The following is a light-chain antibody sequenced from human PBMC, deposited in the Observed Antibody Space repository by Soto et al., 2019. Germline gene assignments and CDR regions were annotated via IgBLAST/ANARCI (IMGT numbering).Light chain of an antibody. CDR1: SSDVGSYNL. CDR2: EGS. Sequence: QSALTQPASVSGSPGQSITISCTXXSSDVGSYNLVSWYQQHPGKAPKLMIYEGSKRPSGVSNRFSGSKSGNTASLTISGLQAEDEADYYCCSYAGSSTLFGGGTKLTVL. V-gene: IGLV2-23*01. CDR3: CSYAGSSTL. J-gene: IGLJ2*01.